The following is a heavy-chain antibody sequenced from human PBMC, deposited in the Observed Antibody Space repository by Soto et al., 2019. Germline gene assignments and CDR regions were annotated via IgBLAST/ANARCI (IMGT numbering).Heavy chain of an antibody. J-gene: IGHJ6*03. V-gene: IGHV3-23*01. CDR3: AKSGGRDYYYYMDV. CDR2: ISGSGGST. CDR1: GFTFNSYA. Sequence: EVQLLESGGALAQPGGSLRLSCAASGFTFNSYAMSWVRQVPGKGLEWVSAISGSGGSTYYADSVKGRFTISRDNSKNTLYLQMNSLRAEDTAIFYCAKSGGRDYYYYMDVWGKGTTVTVSS. D-gene: IGHD3-10*01.